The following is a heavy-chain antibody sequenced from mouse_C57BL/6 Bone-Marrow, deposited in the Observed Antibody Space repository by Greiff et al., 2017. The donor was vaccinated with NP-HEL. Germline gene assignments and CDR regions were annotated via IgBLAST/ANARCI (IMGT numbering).Heavy chain of an antibody. J-gene: IGHJ1*03. CDR2: ILPSIGRT. Sequence: QVQLQQSGSELRSPGSSVKLSCKDSDSEVFPIAYMSWVRQKPGHGFEWIGGILPSIGRTIYGEKFEDKATLDAGTLPNTAYLELNSLTSEDSAIYYCARRGLGIITTVTWYFDVWGTGTTVTVSS. V-gene: IGHV15-2*01. D-gene: IGHD1-1*01. CDR1: DSEVFPIAY. CDR3: ARRGLGIITTVTWYFDV.